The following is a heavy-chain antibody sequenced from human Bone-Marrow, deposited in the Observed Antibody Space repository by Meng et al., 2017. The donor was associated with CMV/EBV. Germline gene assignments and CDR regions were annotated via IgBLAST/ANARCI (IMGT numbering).Heavy chain of an antibody. CDR1: GYTFTGYY. CDR3: ARSRIAARPWRWFDP. V-gene: IGHV1-8*02. CDR2: MNPNSGNT. D-gene: IGHD6-6*01. J-gene: IGHJ5*02. Sequence: ASVKVSCKASGYTFTGYYMHWVRQATGQGLEWMGWMNPNSGNTGYAQKFQGRVTMTRNTSISTAYMELSSLRSEDTAVYYCARSRIAARPWRWFDPWGQGTLVTVSS.